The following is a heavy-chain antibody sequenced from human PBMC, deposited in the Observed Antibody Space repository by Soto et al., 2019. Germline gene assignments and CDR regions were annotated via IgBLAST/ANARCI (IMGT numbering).Heavy chain of an antibody. CDR3: ARHLADRYSTLIFKDWFDP. J-gene: IGHJ5*02. CDR2: LYYSWST. V-gene: IGHV4-39*01. CDR1: GGSIDTSSYY. Sequence: PSETLSLTCTVSGGSIDTSSYYWAWIRHPPGKGLEWVGSLYYSWSTYYNPSLKRRVTISVDTSTNQFSLKLTSVTAADTAVYFCARHLADRYSTLIFKDWFDPWGQGTKVTVSS. D-gene: IGHD6-13*01.